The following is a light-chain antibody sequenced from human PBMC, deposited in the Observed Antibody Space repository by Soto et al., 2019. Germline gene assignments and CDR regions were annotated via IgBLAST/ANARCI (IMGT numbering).Light chain of an antibody. V-gene: IGLV1-40*01. J-gene: IGLJ3*02. CDR1: SSNIGAGYD. CDR2: GNS. CDR3: QSYDSSLSGWV. Sequence: SVLTQPPSVSGAPGQRVTISCTGSSSNIGAGYDVHWYQQLPGTAPKLLISGNSNRPSGVPDRFSGSKSGTSASLAITGLRAEDEADYYCQSYDSSLSGWVFGGGTKVTVL.